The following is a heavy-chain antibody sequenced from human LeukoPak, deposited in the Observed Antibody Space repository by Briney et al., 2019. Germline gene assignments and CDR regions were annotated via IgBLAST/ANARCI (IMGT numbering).Heavy chain of an antibody. D-gene: IGHD2-15*01. V-gene: IGHV4-59*11. Sequence: PSETLSLTCSVSGASIRSHYWSWIRQPPGKGLEWIGYLYHSGTTNYNPSLKSRVTISVDTSKNQVSLKLSSVTAADTAVYYCAKDGSGVAAADYYFDYWGQGTLVTVSS. CDR2: LYHSGTT. CDR3: AKDGSGVAAADYYFDY. J-gene: IGHJ4*02. CDR1: GASIRSHY.